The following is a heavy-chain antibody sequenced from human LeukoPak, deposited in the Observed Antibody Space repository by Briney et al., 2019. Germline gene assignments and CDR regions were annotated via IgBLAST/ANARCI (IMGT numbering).Heavy chain of an antibody. D-gene: IGHD3-10*01. Sequence: SETLSLTCAVYGGSFSGYYWSWIRQPPGKGLEWIGEINHSGSTNYNPSLKSRVTISVDTSNNQFSLNLNSVTAADTAVYYCARSRGRKVTPFDYWGQGILVTVSS. CDR2: INHSGST. V-gene: IGHV4-34*01. CDR1: GGSFSGYY. J-gene: IGHJ4*02. CDR3: ARSRGRKVTPFDY.